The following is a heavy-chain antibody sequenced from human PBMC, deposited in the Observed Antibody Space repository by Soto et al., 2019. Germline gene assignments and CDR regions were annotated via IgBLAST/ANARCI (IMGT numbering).Heavy chain of an antibody. CDR1: GGTFSSYA. Sequence: QVQLVQSGAEVKKPGSSVKVSCKASGGTFSSYAISWVRQAPGQGLEWMGGIIPIFGTANYAQKFQCRVTITADESTSTAYMERSSMRSADTAVYYCARVSLEYSSSPYYYYDGMDVWGQGTTVTVSS. CDR2: IIPIFGTA. V-gene: IGHV1-69*01. CDR3: ARVSLEYSSSPYYYYDGMDV. J-gene: IGHJ6*01. D-gene: IGHD6-6*01.